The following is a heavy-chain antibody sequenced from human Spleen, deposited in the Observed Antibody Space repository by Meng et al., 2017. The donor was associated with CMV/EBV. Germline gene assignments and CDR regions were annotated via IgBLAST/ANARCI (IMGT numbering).Heavy chain of an antibody. CDR3: ARAPYCTNGVCAKYNWFDP. D-gene: IGHD2-8*01. CDR1: GYSISSGYY. J-gene: IGHJ5*02. CDR2: MYHSGST. Sequence: SETLSLTCTVSGYSISSGYYWGWIRQPPGKGLEWIGNMYHSGSTYYNPSLKSRVTISVDTSKNQFSLKLSSVTAADTAVYYCARAPYCTNGVCAKYNWFDPWGQGTLVTVSS. V-gene: IGHV4-38-2*02.